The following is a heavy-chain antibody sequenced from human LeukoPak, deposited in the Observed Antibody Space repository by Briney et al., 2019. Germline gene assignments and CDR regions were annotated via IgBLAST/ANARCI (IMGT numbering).Heavy chain of an antibody. CDR3: ARHGTISSESYFDY. D-gene: IGHD1-14*01. CDR1: GGSVSSYY. J-gene: IGHJ4*02. CDR2: IHNSGRT. V-gene: IGHV4-59*08. Sequence: SETLSLTCSVSGGSVSSYYWSWIRQSPGKGLEWIGYIHNSGRTNYNPSLKSRVTGFVDTSKNQVSLRLSSVTAADSAVYYCARHGTISSESYFDYWGQGALVTVSS.